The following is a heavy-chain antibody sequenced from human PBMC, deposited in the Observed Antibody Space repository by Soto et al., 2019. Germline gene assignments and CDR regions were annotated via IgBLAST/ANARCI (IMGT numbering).Heavy chain of an antibody. D-gene: IGHD4-17*01. CDR1: GGTFSSYA. CDR3: AYGDYSGYFDY. V-gene: IGHV1-69*13. CDR2: IIPIFGTA. Sequence: GASVKVSCKASGGTFSSYAISWVRQAPGQGLEWMGGIIPIFGTANYAQKFQGRVTITADESTSTAYMELSSLRSEDTAVYYCAYGDYSGYFDYWGQGTLVTVSS. J-gene: IGHJ4*02.